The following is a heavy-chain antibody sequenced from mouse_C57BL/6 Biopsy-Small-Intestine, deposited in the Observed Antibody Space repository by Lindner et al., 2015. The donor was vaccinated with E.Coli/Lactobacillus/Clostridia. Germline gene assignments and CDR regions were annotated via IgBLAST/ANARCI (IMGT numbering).Heavy chain of an antibody. CDR2: GNPSGGST. CDR3: ARAVAGSMRVAFDI. J-gene: IGHJ3*01. CDR1: GYTFTSYY. D-gene: IGHD2-3*01. Sequence: SVKVSCKASGYTFTSYYIHWVRQAPGQGLEWMGVGNPSGGSTSYAQKFQGRVTMTRDTSTRTVYMELSSLRSDDTAVYYCARAVAGSMRVAFDIWGQGTMVTVS. V-gene: IGHV1-55*01.